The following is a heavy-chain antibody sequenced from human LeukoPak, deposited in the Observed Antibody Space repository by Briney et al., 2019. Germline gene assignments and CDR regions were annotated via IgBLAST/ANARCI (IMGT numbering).Heavy chain of an antibody. J-gene: IGHJ4*02. V-gene: IGHV4-34*01. CDR3: ARHYYYDSSGYNDY. Sequence: SETLSLTCAVYGGSFSGYYWSWIRQPPGKGLEWIGEINHSGSTNYNPSLKSRVTISVDTSKNQFSLKLSSVTAADTAVYYCARHYYYDSSGYNDYWGQGTLVTVSS. CDR1: GGSFSGYY. D-gene: IGHD3-22*01. CDR2: INHSGST.